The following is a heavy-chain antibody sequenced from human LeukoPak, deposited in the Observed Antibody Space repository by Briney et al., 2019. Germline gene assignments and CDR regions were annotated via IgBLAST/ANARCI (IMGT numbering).Heavy chain of an antibody. Sequence: ASVKVSCKASGYTFTSYDINWVRQATGQGLEWMGWMNPNSGNTGYAQKFQGRVTITRNTSISTAYMELSSLRSEDTAVYYCARVIVVVPAAKIWFDPWGQGTLVTVSS. CDR3: ARVIVVVPAAKIWFDP. D-gene: IGHD2-2*01. V-gene: IGHV1-8*03. CDR2: MNPNSGNT. J-gene: IGHJ5*02. CDR1: GYTFTSYD.